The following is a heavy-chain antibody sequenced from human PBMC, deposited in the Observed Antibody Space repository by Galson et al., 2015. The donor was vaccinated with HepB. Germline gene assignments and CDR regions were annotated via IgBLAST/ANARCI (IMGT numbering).Heavy chain of an antibody. Sequence: SLRLSCAASGFTFSGYVMHWVRQAPGKGLEWVALISYDGINTHYADSVKGRFTISRDNPKNTLSLQMNSLRSEDTAVYYCAKELGWELQDWGQGTLVTVSS. D-gene: IGHD1-26*01. CDR3: AKELGWELQD. J-gene: IGHJ4*02. V-gene: IGHV3-30*18. CDR1: GFTFSGYV. CDR2: ISYDGINT.